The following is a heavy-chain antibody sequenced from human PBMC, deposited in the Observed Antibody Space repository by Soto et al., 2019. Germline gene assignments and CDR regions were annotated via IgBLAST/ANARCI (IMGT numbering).Heavy chain of an antibody. CDR3: AKAERYCSGGSCYRGFGY. J-gene: IGHJ4*02. CDR2: ISGSGGST. V-gene: IGHV3-23*01. CDR1: GFTFSSYA. Sequence: EVQLLESGGGLVQPGGSLRLSCAASGFTFSSYAMSWVRQAPGKGLEWVSAISGSGGSTYYADSVKGRFTISRDNSKNTLYLQMNSLRAEDTAVYYCAKAERYCSGGSCYRGFGYWGQGTLVTVSS. D-gene: IGHD2-15*01.